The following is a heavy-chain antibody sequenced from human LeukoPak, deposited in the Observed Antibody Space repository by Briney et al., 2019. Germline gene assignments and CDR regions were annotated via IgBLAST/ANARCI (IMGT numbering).Heavy chain of an antibody. CDR1: GFTFSYYW. J-gene: IGHJ4*02. V-gene: IGHV3-74*01. Sequence: GGSLRLSCAASGFTFSYYWMYWVRQPPGKGLVWVSRIKSDGSMTDYADSVKGRFTISRDNAKNTLYLQMNSLRVEDTAVYYCARLVSNTWEEDFWGQGTLVTVSS. CDR2: IKSDGSMT. D-gene: IGHD6-13*01. CDR3: ARLVSNTWEEDF.